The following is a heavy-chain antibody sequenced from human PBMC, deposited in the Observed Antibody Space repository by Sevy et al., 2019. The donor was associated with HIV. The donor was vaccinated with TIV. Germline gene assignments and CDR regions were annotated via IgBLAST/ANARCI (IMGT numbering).Heavy chain of an antibody. CDR1: GFTFSSYW. D-gene: IGHD3-16*02. CDR3: ARERSGGSYRLFDY. CDR2: INSDGSST. V-gene: IGHV3-74*01. J-gene: IGHJ4*02. Sequence: GGSLRLSCAASGFTFSSYWMHWVRQAPGKGLVWVSRINSDGSSTSYADSVMGRFTSSRDNAKNTLYLQMNSLRAEDTAVYYCARERSGGSYRLFDYWGQGTLVTVSS.